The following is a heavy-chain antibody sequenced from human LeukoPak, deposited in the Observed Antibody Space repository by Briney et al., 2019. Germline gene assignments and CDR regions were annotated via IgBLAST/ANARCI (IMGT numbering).Heavy chain of an antibody. V-gene: IGHV4-38-2*01. D-gene: IGHD2-8*01. J-gene: IGHJ4*02. Sequence: PSGTLSLTCAVSGYSISSDYYWGWVRQPPGKGLEWVGSIYHDESTYYNPSLKSRVTISLDTSKKQFSLKLTSVTVADTAIYYCANAVTEDYFDYWGQGTLVTVSS. CDR2: IYHDEST. CDR3: ANAVTEDYFDY. CDR1: GYSISSDYY.